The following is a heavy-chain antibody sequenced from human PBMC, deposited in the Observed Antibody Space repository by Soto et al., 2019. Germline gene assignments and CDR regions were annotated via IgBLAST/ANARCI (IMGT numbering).Heavy chain of an antibody. CDR2: INPSGGST. D-gene: IGHD2-21*01. Sequence: ASVKVSCKASGYTFTSYYMHWVRQAPGQGLEWMGIINPSGGSTSYAQKFQGRVTMTRDTSTSTVYMELSSLRSEDTAVYYCARDLGPMGEPEGFDYWGQGTPVTVSS. CDR1: GYTFTSYY. CDR3: ARDLGPMGEPEGFDY. V-gene: IGHV1-46*01. J-gene: IGHJ4*02.